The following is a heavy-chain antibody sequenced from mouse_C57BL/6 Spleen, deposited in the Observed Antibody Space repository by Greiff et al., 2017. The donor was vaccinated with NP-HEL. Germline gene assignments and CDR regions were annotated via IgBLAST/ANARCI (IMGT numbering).Heavy chain of an antibody. CDR2: ISGGGGNT. Sequence: EVQRVESGGGLVKPGGSLKLSCAASGFTFSSYTMSWVRQTPEKRLEWVATISGGGGNTYYPDSVKGRFTISRDNAKNTLYLQMSSLRSEDTALYYCARQFGNYWYFDVWGTGTTVTVSS. D-gene: IGHD2-1*01. CDR3: ARQFGNYWYFDV. V-gene: IGHV5-9*01. J-gene: IGHJ1*03. CDR1: GFTFSSYT.